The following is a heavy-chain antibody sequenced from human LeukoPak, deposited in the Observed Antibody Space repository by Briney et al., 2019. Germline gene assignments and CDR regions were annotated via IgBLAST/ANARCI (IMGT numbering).Heavy chain of an antibody. CDR3: AKGLWFGEYYFDS. V-gene: IGHV4-38-2*01. J-gene: IGHJ4*02. D-gene: IGHD3-10*01. Sequence: SETLSLTCAVSGYSISSGYYWGWIRQHPGKGLEWIGSIYHSGNTYYNPSLKSRVTISVDTSKNQFSLRVSSVTAADTAVYYCAKGLWFGEYYFDSWGQGTLVTVSS. CDR1: GYSISSGYY. CDR2: IYHSGNT.